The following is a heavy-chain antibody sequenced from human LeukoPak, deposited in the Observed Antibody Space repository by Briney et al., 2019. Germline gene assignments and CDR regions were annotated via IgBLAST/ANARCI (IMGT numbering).Heavy chain of an antibody. CDR2: IYYSGST. Sequence: PSETLSLTCTVSGGSVSSGSYYWSWIRQPPGKGLEWIGYIYYSGSTNYNPSLKSRVTMSVDTSKNQFSLKLSSVTAADTAVYYCARDRTRLRGYYFDYWGQGTLVTVSS. CDR3: ARDRTRLRGYYFDY. D-gene: IGHD3-10*01. V-gene: IGHV4-61*01. CDR1: GGSVSSGSYY. J-gene: IGHJ4*02.